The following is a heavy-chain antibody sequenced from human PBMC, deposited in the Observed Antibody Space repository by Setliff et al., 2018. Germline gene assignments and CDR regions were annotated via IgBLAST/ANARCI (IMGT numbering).Heavy chain of an antibody. CDR3: ARSYNFWSGPALDV. V-gene: IGHV3-23*01. CDR1: GFTFFSYT. Sequence: GGSLRLSCTTSGFTFFSYTMNWVRQAPGKGLEWVSAITDDGGTTHYAGSVKGRFTIARDNSNSTLYLQMNSLRAEDTAVYYCARSYNFWSGPALDVWGKGTTVTVSS. D-gene: IGHD3-3*01. CDR2: ITDDGGTT. J-gene: IGHJ6*04.